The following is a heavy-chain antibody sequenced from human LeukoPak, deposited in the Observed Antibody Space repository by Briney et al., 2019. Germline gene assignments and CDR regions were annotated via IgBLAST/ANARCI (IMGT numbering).Heavy chain of an antibody. CDR1: GFTFSSYA. CDR3: ARHSRDRWYVFDY. CDR2: ISGSGGNT. J-gene: IGHJ4*01. D-gene: IGHD2-15*01. V-gene: IGHV3-23*01. Sequence: GGSLRLSCAASGFTFSSYAMSWVRQAPGKGLEWVSGISGSGGNTYYADSVKGRFSISRDNSNNTLYLQMNSLRAEDTAVYYCARHSRDRWYVFDYWGHGTPATVSS.